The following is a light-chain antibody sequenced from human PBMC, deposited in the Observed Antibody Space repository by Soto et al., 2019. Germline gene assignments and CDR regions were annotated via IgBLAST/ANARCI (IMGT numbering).Light chain of an antibody. CDR2: GNN. J-gene: IGLJ1*01. Sequence: QSVLTQPPSVSGAPGQRVTISCTGSNSNIGTGYDVHWYQQVPGTAPKLLIYGNNKRASGVPDRFSGFKSGTSASLAITGLQAEDEADYYCQSYDISLNGFYVFGIGTKVTVL. V-gene: IGLV1-40*01. CDR3: QSYDISLNGFYV. CDR1: NSNIGTGYD.